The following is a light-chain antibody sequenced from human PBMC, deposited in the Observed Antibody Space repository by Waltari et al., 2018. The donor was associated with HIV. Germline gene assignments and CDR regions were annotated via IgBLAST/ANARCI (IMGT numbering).Light chain of an antibody. CDR3: MQALQTPRT. Sequence: DIVMTQSPLSLPVTPGEPASISCRSSQSLLHSNGYNYLDWYLQRPWQSPQLLIFLGSNRASGVPDRFSGSGSGTDFTLKITRVEAEDVGVYYCMQALQTPRTFGQGTKVEI. J-gene: IGKJ1*01. CDR2: LGS. CDR1: QSLLHSNGYNY. V-gene: IGKV2-28*01.